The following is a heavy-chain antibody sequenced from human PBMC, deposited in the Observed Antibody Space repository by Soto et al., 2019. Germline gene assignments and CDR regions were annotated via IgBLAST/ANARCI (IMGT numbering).Heavy chain of an antibody. J-gene: IGHJ6*02. CDR2: MKAKSGDT. V-gene: IGHV1-8*01. CDR3: ARGNPFNYAGFDV. D-gene: IGHD2-2*01. Sequence: QAHLEQSGAEVKRPGASVKVSCKASGYTFSDFDINRLRQASGQGPEWMGWMKAKSGDTFFAQRFQDKFNMTWETSLCTADMEVGSLPSDDKAVYYCARGNPFNYAGFDVWGQGTTVAVSS. CDR1: GYTFSDFD.